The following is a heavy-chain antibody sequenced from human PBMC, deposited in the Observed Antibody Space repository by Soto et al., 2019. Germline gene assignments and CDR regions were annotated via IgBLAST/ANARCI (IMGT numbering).Heavy chain of an antibody. Sequence: QVQLVESGGGVVQPGRSLRLSCAASGFTFSSYAMHWIRQAPGKGLEWVAVISYDGSNKYYADSVKGRFTISRDNSKNALYLQMKSLRAEDTAVYYCARGGYYGSGSYWRYWGQGTLVTVSS. J-gene: IGHJ4*02. CDR1: GFTFSSYA. V-gene: IGHV3-30-3*01. D-gene: IGHD3-10*01. CDR3: ARGGYYGSGSYWRY. CDR2: ISYDGSNK.